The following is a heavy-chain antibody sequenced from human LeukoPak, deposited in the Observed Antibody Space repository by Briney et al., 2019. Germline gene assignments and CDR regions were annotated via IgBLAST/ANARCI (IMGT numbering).Heavy chain of an antibody. CDR3: VLGYCSSTSCSAGAFDI. J-gene: IGHJ3*02. CDR2: ISSSSSYI. Sequence: PGRSPRLSCAASGFTFSSFSMNWVRQAPGKGLEWVSSISSSSSYIYYADSVKGRFTISRDNAKNSLYLQMNSLRAEDTAVYYCVLGYCSSTSCSAGAFDIWGQGTMVTVSS. CDR1: GFTFSSFS. D-gene: IGHD2-2*01. V-gene: IGHV3-21*01.